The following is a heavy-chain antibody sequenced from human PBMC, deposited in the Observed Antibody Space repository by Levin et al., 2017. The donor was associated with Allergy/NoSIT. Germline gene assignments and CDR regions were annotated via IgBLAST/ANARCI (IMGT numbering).Heavy chain of an antibody. CDR2: IYWDDHK. CDR3: AHSGTGGQLDY. Sequence: SGPTLVKPTHTLTLTCTFSGFSLSITGVSVGWIRQPPGKALEWLALIYWDDHKRYSPSLQSRLTITQDTSNNQVVLTMTNMDPVDTATYYCAHSGTGGQLDYWGQGTLVTVSS. D-gene: IGHD5-24*01. CDR1: GFSLSITGVS. J-gene: IGHJ4*02. V-gene: IGHV2-5*02.